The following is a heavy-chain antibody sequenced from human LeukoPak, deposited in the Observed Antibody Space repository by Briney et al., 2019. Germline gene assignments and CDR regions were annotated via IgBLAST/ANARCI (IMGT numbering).Heavy chain of an antibody. V-gene: IGHV4-34*01. CDR1: GGSFSGYY. Sequence: PSETLSLTCAVYGGSFSGYYWSWVRQPPGKGLEWIVEINHSVSTYYNPSLKSRATISVDTSKNQFSFKRTSVAPADTAVYYCARRSYQLLSLSYSSSTDVWGKGTTVTISS. CDR3: ARRSYQLLSLSYSSSTDV. CDR2: INHSVST. D-gene: IGHD2-2*01. J-gene: IGHJ6*03.